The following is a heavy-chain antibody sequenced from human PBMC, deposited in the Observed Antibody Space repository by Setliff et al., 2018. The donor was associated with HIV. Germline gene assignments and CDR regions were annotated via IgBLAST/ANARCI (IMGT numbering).Heavy chain of an antibody. V-gene: IGHV1-2*06. Sequence: ASVKVSCKASGYTFTGYYMHWVRQAPGQGLEWMGRINPNSGGTNYAQKFQGRVTITADESTSTAYMELTSLRSEDTAVYYCALVGLDDAFDIWGQGTMVTVSS. J-gene: IGHJ3*02. CDR3: ALVGLDDAFDI. CDR1: GYTFTGYY. D-gene: IGHD6-19*01. CDR2: INPNSGGT.